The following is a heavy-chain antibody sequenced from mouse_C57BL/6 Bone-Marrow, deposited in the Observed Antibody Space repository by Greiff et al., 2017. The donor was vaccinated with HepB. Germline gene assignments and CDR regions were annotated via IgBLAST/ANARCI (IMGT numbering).Heavy chain of an antibody. Sequence: VQLQQSGTELVKPGASVTLSCKASGYTFTSYWMHWVKQRPGQGLEWIGNINPSNGGTNYNEKFKSKATLTVDKSSSTAYMQLSSLTSEDSAVYYWARGQLRLRRAMDYWGQGTSVTVSS. J-gene: IGHJ4*01. V-gene: IGHV1-53*01. D-gene: IGHD3-2*02. CDR1: GYTFTSYW. CDR3: ARGQLRLRRAMDY. CDR2: INPSNGGT.